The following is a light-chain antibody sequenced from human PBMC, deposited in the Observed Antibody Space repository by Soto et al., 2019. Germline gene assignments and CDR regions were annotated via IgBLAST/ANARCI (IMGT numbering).Light chain of an antibody. CDR1: QSVTSN. CDR3: RQYGRSLGFA. J-gene: IGKJ4*01. V-gene: IGKV3-20*01. CDR2: GAS. Sequence: EVVMTQSPGAVSVSPVERATLSCRASQSVTSNVAWYQQKPGQAPRLLIFGASSRATGIPDRFSGSGSGTDFTLTISRLEPEDFAVYYCRQYGRSLGFACGGGTKVDIK.